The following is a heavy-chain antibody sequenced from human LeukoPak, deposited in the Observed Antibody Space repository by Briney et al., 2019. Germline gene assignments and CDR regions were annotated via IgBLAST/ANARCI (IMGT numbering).Heavy chain of an antibody. CDR1: GGSISSGSYY. CDR3: ARVTGYIVEDYFDY. CDR2: IYTSGST. J-gene: IGHJ4*02. V-gene: IGHV4-61*02. Sequence: SETLSLTCTVSGGSISSGSYYWSWIRQPAGKGLEWIGRIYTSGSTNYNPSLKSRVTISVDTSKNQFSLRLSSVTAADTAVYYCARVTGYIVEDYFDYWGQGTLVTVSS. D-gene: IGHD3-22*01.